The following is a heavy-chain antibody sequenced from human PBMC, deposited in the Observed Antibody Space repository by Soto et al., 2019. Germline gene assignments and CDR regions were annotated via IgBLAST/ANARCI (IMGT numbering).Heavy chain of an antibody. CDR2: INHSGST. CDR1: GGSFSGYY. Sequence: QVQLQQWGAGLLKPSETLSLTCAVYGGSFSGYYWSWIRQPPGKGLEWIGEINHSGSTNYNPSLKSRVTISVDTSQNQFSLKRSSVTAADTAVYYCARVLMSIAAAGGSYAFDIWGQGTMVTVSS. V-gene: IGHV4-34*01. J-gene: IGHJ3*02. CDR3: ARVLMSIAAAGGSYAFDI. D-gene: IGHD6-13*01.